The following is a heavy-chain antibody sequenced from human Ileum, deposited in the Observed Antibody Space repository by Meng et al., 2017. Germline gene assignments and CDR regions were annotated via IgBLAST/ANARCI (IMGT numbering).Heavy chain of an antibody. CDR3: ARHGGYSQDF. J-gene: IGHJ4*02. CDR2: ISHSGSA. CDR1: SGSISSNTY. V-gene: IGHV4-4*02. D-gene: IGHD4-23*01. Sequence: QVQLQESGPGRGRPSGTLSLTCAVSSGSISSNTYWSWVRQPPGKGLEWIGQISHSGSAYYNPSLKSRVTMSVDKSKSQFSLMLTSVTAADTAIYYCARHGGYSQDFWGQGTLVTVSS.